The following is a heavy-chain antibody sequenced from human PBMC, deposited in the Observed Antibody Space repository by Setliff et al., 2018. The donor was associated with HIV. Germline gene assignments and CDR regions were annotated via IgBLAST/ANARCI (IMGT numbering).Heavy chain of an antibody. Sequence: NPSETLSLTCTVSGDSITSSSYYWGWIRQVPGKGLEWIGSLYYSGNTYYNPSLKSRVTISADKSKNQFSLKLSSVTAADTAVYYCARQPYPHLYYYMDVWGKGTTVTVSS. CDR3: ARQPYPHLYYYMDV. J-gene: IGHJ6*03. CDR1: GDSITSSSYY. V-gene: IGHV4-39*01. CDR2: LYYSGNT.